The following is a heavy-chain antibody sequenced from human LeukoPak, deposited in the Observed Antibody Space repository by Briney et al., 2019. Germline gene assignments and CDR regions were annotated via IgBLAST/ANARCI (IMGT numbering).Heavy chain of an antibody. V-gene: IGHV3-23*01. Sequence: PGGSLRLSCAASGFTFSSHAMGWVRQAPGKGLGWVSSITGSGGSTYYGDSVKGRFTISRDNSKNTLYLQMNSLRAEDTAVYYCAKDGGGSLEWFPPMDVWGQGTTVTVSS. CDR3: AKDGGGSLEWFPPMDV. CDR2: ITGSGGST. D-gene: IGHD3-3*01. J-gene: IGHJ6*02. CDR1: GFTFSSHA.